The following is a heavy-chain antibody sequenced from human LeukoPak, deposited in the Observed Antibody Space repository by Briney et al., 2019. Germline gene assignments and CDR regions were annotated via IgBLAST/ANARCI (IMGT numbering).Heavy chain of an antibody. CDR3: ARRYCSGSVCYHYYYYMDV. V-gene: IGHV4-34*01. D-gene: IGHD6-19*01. CDR2: VDQSGDP. J-gene: IGHJ6*03. Sequence: SEPLSLPCAVYGGSFRNYYWSWIDPPPAKGLDWIGGVDQSGDPNYNPSLNSRATNPIHMPKHQFSLKLISVTAPDTPVYYCARRYCSGSVCYHYYYYMDVWGEGTTVTDSS. CDR1: GGSFRNYY.